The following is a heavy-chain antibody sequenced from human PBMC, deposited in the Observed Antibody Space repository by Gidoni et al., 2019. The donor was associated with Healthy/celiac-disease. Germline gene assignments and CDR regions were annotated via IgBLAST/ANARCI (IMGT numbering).Heavy chain of an antibody. CDR2: ISYEGSNK. CDR1: GFPFSSYG. V-gene: IGHV3-30*18. J-gene: IGHJ4*02. Sequence: QVQLVESGGGVVQPGRSLRLSCAAPGFPFSSYGIHWVRQAPGKGLERVAVISYEGSNKHYADSVKGRFSISRDNSKNTLYLQMNSLRDEETAVYYCAKNWNYFDYWGQGTLVTVSS. D-gene: IGHD1-1*01. CDR3: AKNWNYFDY.